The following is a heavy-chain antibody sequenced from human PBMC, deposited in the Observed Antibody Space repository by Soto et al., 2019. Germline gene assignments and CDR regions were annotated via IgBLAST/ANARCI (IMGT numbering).Heavy chain of an antibody. CDR2: INSDGSST. D-gene: IGHD6-13*01. CDR3: VRGLAAAGHYYYGMDI. Sequence: GGSLRLSCAASGFTFSSYWMHWVRQAPGKGLVWVSRINSDGSSTSYADSVKGRFTISRDNAKNTLYLQMNSLRAEDTAVYYCVRGLAAAGHYYYGMDIWGQGTTVTVSS. V-gene: IGHV3-74*01. CDR1: GFTFSSYW. J-gene: IGHJ6*02.